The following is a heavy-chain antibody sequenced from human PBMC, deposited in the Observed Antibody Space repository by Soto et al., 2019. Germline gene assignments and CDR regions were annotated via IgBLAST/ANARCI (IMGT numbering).Heavy chain of an antibody. Sequence: GGSLRLSCAASGFTFSSYAMGWVRQAPGKGLEWVSAISASGGATYYADSVKGRFTISRDNSKNTLFLQMNSLRAEDTAVYYCDKESLNGYFDYWGQGTLVPVSS. CDR1: GFTFSSYA. D-gene: IGHD2-8*01. V-gene: IGHV3-23*01. CDR3: DKESLNGYFDY. CDR2: ISASGGAT. J-gene: IGHJ4*02.